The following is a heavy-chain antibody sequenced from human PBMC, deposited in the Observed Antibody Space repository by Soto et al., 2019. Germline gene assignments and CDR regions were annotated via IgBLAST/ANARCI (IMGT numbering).Heavy chain of an antibody. CDR2: IIPIFGTA. Sequence: SVKVSCKASGGTFSSYAISWVRQAPGQGLEWMGGIIPIFGTANYARKFQGRVTITADESTSTAYMELSSLRSEDTAVYYCARWFGEKNSYYYYYGMDVWGQGTTVTVSS. J-gene: IGHJ6*02. V-gene: IGHV1-69*13. D-gene: IGHD3-10*01. CDR1: GGTFSSYA. CDR3: ARWFGEKNSYYYYYGMDV.